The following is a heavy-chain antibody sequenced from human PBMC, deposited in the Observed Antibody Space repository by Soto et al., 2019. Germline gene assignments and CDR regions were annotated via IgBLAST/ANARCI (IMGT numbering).Heavy chain of an antibody. CDR1: GFTFSGSA. Sequence: EVQLVESGGGLVQPGGSMTRSCAASGFTFSGSAMHWVRQASGKGLEWVGRIRSKANSYATAYAASVKGRFTISRDDSMNTGYLQMHSLNTEDTAVSYCNRHRSILGYGSGGSCYGWNGWDVWGQGPTVTVSS. V-gene: IGHV3-73*02. CDR3: NRHRSILGYGSGGSCYGWNGWDV. J-gene: IGHJ6*02. CDR2: IRSKANSYAT. D-gene: IGHD2-15*01.